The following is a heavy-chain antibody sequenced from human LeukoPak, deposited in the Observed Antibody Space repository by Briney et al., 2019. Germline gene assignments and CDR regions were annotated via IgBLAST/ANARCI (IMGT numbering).Heavy chain of an antibody. V-gene: IGHV4-38-2*01. CDR1: GYSISSGYY. CDR3: ARGPYDFWSGNNWFDP. J-gene: IGHJ5*02. Sequence: KPSETLSLTCAVSGYSISSGYYWGWIRQPPGKGLEWIGSIYHSGSTYYNPSLKSRVTISVDTSKNQFSLKLSSVTAADTAVYYCARGPYDFWSGNNWFDPWGQGTLVTVSS. D-gene: IGHD3-3*01. CDR2: IYHSGST.